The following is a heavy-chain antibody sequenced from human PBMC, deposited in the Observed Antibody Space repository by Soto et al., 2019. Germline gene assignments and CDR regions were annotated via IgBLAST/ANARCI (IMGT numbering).Heavy chain of an antibody. CDR3: ARDASSGLDAFDI. V-gene: IGHV3-21*01. CDR2: ISSSSSYI. Sequence: PGGSLRLSCAASGFTFSSYSMNWVRQAPGKGLEWVPSISSSSSYIYYADSVKGRFTISRDNAKNSLYLQMNSLRAEDTAVYYCARDASSGLDAFDIWGQGTMVTVSS. D-gene: IGHD6-19*01. J-gene: IGHJ3*02. CDR1: GFTFSSYS.